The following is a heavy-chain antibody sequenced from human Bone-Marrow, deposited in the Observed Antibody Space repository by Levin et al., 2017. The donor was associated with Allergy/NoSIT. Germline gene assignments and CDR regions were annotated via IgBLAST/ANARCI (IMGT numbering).Heavy chain of an antibody. CDR2: LDPNSGAT. Sequence: VASVKVSCKASGYSFTNHFMHWVRQAPGQGLEWMGRLDPNSGATSYAQKFQGRVTMTRDTSISTVYMELNRLTSDDTAMYFCGRDGEDMSTINLRFDIWGQGTVVTVSS. J-gene: IGHJ3*02. D-gene: IGHD5-24*01. V-gene: IGHV1-2*06. CDR1: GYSFTNHF. CDR3: GRDGEDMSTINLRFDI.